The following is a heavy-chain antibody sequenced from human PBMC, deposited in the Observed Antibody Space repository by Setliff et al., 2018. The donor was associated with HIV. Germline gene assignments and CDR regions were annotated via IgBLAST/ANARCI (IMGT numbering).Heavy chain of an antibody. Sequence: ASETLSLTCAVYGAPFSGFHWGWIRQPPGEGLEWIGEINHSGSTNYNPSLKSRVTISVDTSKNQFSLQLTSVTRADTATYYCVRGGGEHYDFLSGHYTPWGDFWGQGTLVTVSS. CDR2: INHSGST. D-gene: IGHD3-3*01. J-gene: IGHJ4*02. V-gene: IGHV4-34*01. CDR1: GAPFSGFH. CDR3: VRGGGEHYDFLSGHYTPWGDF.